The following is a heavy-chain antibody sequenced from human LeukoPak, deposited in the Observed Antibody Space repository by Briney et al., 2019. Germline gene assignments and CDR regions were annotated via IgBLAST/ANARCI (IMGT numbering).Heavy chain of an antibody. D-gene: IGHD6-19*01. CDR1: GFTFSSYA. CDR2: ISGSGGHT. Sequence: GGSLRLSCAASGFTFSSYAMSWVRQAPGKGLEWVSAISGSGGHTYYADSVKGRFTISRDNSKNTLYLQMISLRAEDTAVYYCAKRRGSSAVADDYWGQGTLVTVSS. CDR3: AKRRGSSAVADDY. V-gene: IGHV3-23*01. J-gene: IGHJ4*02.